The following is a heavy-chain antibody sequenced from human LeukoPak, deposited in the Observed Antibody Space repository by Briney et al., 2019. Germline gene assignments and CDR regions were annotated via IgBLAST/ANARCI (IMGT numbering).Heavy chain of an antibody. J-gene: IGHJ6*03. CDR3: ARRGVRGSGSYYSDYYYYYMDV. D-gene: IGHD3-10*01. CDR2: IYPGDSDT. V-gene: IGHV5-51*01. CDR1: GHSFTSYW. Sequence: GESLKISCKGSGHSFTSYWIGWVRQMPGKGLEWMGIIYPGDSDTRYSPSFQGQVTISADKSISTAYLQWSSLKASDTAMYYCARRGVRGSGSYYSDYYYYYMDVWGKGTTVTVSS.